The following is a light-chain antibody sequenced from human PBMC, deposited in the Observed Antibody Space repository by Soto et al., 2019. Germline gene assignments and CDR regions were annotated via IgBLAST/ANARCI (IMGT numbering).Light chain of an antibody. V-gene: IGKV1-9*01. CDR1: QGISSY. CDR3: QQYGSSLT. Sequence: DLQLTQSPSFLSASVGDRVTITCRASQGISSYLAWYQQKPGKAPNLLISTASTLQSGVPSRFSGSGSGTEFTLTISSLQPEDFAVDDCQQYGSSLTFGQGTRLEIK. CDR2: TAS. J-gene: IGKJ5*01.